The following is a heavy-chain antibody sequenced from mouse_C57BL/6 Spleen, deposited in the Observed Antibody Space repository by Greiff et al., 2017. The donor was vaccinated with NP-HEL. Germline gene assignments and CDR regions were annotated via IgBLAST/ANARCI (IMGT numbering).Heavy chain of an antibody. CDR2: IYPRSGNT. Sequence: QVQLKESGAELARPGASVKLSCKASGYTFTSYGISWVKQRTGQGLEWIGEIYPRSGNTYYNEKFKGKATLTADKSSSTAYMELRSLTSEDSAVYFCARDEGILAYWGQGTLVTVSA. CDR1: GYTFTSYG. CDR3: ARDEGILAY. J-gene: IGHJ3*01. V-gene: IGHV1-81*01.